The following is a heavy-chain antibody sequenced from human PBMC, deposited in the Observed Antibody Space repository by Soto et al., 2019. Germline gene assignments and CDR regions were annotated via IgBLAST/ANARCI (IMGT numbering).Heavy chain of an antibody. CDR1: GGSISSGGYS. CDR3: ARKVWFGESERYFDY. J-gene: IGHJ4*02. D-gene: IGHD3-10*01. CDR2: IYHSGST. Sequence: SETLSLTCAVSGGSISSGGYSWSWIRQPPGKGLEWIGYIYHSGSTYYNPSLKSRVTISVDRSKNQFSLKLSSVTAADTAVYYCARKVWFGESERYFDYWGQGTLVTVSS. V-gene: IGHV4-30-2*01.